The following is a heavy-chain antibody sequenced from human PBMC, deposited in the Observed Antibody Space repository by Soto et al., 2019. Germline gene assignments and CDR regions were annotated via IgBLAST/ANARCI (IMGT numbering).Heavy chain of an antibody. J-gene: IGHJ5*02. CDR2: IFYSGTT. CDR1: GGSISRGGYY. CDR3: ARSVDP. V-gene: IGHV4-31*03. Sequence: QVQLQESGPGLVKPSQTLSLTCTVSGGSISRGGYYWNWIRQHPGKGLGWIGYIFYSGTTYYNPPLASRXTISVDTSKNQFSLKLSSVTAADTAVYYCARSVDPWGQGTLVTVSS.